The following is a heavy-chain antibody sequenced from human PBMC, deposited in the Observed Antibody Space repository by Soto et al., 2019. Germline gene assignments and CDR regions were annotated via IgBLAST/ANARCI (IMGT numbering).Heavy chain of an antibody. CDR1: GFSVGNNY. CDR2: IYSGGST. V-gene: IGHV3-53*01. CDR3: ARATRYFGSFDS. D-gene: IGHD3-16*01. J-gene: IGHJ4*02. Sequence: GVSMRLSWGASGFSVGNNYMTWVRQAPGKGLEWASIIYSGGSTYYSESVKGRTTISRDTSKNIVFLQVNSLRAEDTAVYYCARATRYFGSFDSWGQGTLVT.